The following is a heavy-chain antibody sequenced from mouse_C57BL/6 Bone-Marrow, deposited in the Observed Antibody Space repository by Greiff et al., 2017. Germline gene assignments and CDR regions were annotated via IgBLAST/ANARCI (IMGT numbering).Heavy chain of an antibody. CDR1: GYTFTSYW. D-gene: IGHD2-5*01. CDR3: ARGGFLYYSNYLYFMDY. V-gene: IGHV1-61*01. Sequence: VQLQQPGAELVRPGSSVKLSCKASGYTFTSYWMDWVKQRPGQGLEWIGNIYPSDSETHYNQKFKDKATLTVDKSSSTAYMQLSSLTSEDSAVYDCARGGFLYYSNYLYFMDYWGQGTSVTVSS. CDR2: IYPSDSET. J-gene: IGHJ4*01.